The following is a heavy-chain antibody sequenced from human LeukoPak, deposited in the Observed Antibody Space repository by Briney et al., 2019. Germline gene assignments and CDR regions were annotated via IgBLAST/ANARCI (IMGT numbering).Heavy chain of an antibody. D-gene: IGHD6-19*01. CDR3: ARAMGAVAATGDFYYYGLDV. CDR2: VHTSGST. J-gene: IGHJ6*02. V-gene: IGHV4-4*07. CDR1: GDSFRSYY. Sequence: SETLSLTCTVSGDSFRSYYWGWIRQPAGKGLEWIGRVHTSGSTNHNPSLKSRLSMSVDTSENQFSLRLTSVTAADTAVYYCARAMGAVAATGDFYYYGLDVWGQGTTVTVSS.